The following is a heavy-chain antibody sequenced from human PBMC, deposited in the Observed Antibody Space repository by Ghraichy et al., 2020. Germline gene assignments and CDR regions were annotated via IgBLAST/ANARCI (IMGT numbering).Heavy chain of an antibody. V-gene: IGHV3-48*02. Sequence: GESLNISCAASGFNFRSYSINWVRQAPGKGLEWVSYNSSSTNTIYYADSVKGRFTISRDNAKNSLYLQMNSLRDEDTAVYYCASAVITPNIYYFDYWGQGTLVTVSS. CDR2: NSSSTNTI. J-gene: IGHJ4*02. CDR1: GFNFRSYS. D-gene: IGHD2/OR15-2a*01. CDR3: ASAVITPNIYYFDY.